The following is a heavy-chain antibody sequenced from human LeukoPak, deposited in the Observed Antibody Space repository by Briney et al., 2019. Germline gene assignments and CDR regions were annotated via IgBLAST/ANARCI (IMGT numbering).Heavy chain of an antibody. Sequence: ASVKVSCKASGYTFTSYGISWVRQAPGQGLEWMGWISAYNGNTNYAQKLQGRVTMTEDTSTDTAYMELSSLRSEDTAVYYCATAKRALVGRRRSFYFDYWGQGTLVTVSS. CDR3: ATAKRALVGRRRSFYFDY. CDR1: GYTFTSYG. J-gene: IGHJ4*02. V-gene: IGHV1-18*01. D-gene: IGHD3-16*02. CDR2: ISAYNGNT.